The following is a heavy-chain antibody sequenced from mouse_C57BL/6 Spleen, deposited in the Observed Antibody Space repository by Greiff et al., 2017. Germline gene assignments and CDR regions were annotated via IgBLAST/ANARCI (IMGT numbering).Heavy chain of an antibody. V-gene: IGHV5-6*01. D-gene: IGHD4-1*01. CDR1: GFTFSSYC. CDR2: ICSGGSYT. CDR3: AREGAAGKGFAY. Sequence: EVKLVEPGGDLVKPGGSLKLSCAASGFTFSSYCMSWVRQTPEKRLEWVATICSGGSYTYYPDRVKGPVTISRDTSTNTMYLQMSSLKSEDTAMYYCAREGAAGKGFAYWGQGTLVTVSA. J-gene: IGHJ3*01.